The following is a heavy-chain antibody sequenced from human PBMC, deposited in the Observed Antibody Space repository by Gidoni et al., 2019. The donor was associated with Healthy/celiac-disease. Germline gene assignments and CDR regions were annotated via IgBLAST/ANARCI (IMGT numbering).Heavy chain of an antibody. CDR3: ARLSPGDSFDY. D-gene: IGHD4-17*01. Sequence: EVQLVEAGGGLGRPGGSVRLSCAASGFHFSSYSMNWVRQAPGKGREWVSSISSSSSYIYYADSVKGRFTISRDNAKNSLYLQMNSLRAEDTAVYYCARLSPGDSFDYWGQGTLVTVSS. CDR1: GFHFSSYS. J-gene: IGHJ4*02. CDR2: ISSSSSYI. V-gene: IGHV3-21*03.